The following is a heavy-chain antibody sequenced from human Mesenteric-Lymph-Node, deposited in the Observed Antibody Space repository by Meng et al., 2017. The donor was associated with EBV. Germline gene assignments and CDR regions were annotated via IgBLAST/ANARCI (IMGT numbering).Heavy chain of an antibody. V-gene: IGHV4-4*02. CDR2: IFSSGST. CDR3: ARLGYNWNFDY. Sequence: QVQLQQSGPGLVKPSGTLSLTCAVSGDSVSNNIWWGWVRQSPGKGLEWIGEIFSSGSTNYNPSLKNRVTMSLDKSKNQFSLKLSSVTAADTAVYYCARLGYNWNFDYWGQGTLVTVYS. CDR1: GDSVSNNIW. J-gene: IGHJ4*02. D-gene: IGHD1-20*01.